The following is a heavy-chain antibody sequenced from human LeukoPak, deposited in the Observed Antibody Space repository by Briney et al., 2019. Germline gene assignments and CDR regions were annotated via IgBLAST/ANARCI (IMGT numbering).Heavy chain of an antibody. J-gene: IGHJ2*01. CDR3: ARDHQSRTVTYWYFDL. CDR2: INTNTGNP. CDR1: GYTPTSFA. D-gene: IGHD4-17*01. Sequence: ASVKVSCKASGYTPTSFAMNWVRQAPGQGLEWMGWINTNTGNPTYAQGFTGRFVFSLDTSVSTAYLQISSLKAEDTAVYYCARDHQSRTVTYWYFDLWGRGTLVTVSS. V-gene: IGHV7-4-1*02.